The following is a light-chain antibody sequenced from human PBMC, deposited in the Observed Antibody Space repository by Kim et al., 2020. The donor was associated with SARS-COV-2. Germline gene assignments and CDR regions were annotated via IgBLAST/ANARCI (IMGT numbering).Light chain of an antibody. CDR1: QSVSGSK. J-gene: IGKJ2*01. V-gene: IGKV3-20*01. CDR2: GAS. CDR3: QQYGSSPRT. Sequence: LSPGERATLSCRASQSVSGSKLVWYQQKPGQAPRLLIYGASSRATGIPDRFSGSGSGTDFTLTISRLEPEDVAVYYRQQYGSSPRTFGQGTKLEI.